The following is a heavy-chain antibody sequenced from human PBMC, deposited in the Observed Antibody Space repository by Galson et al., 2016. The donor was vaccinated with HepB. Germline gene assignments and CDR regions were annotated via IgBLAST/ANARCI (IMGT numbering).Heavy chain of an antibody. J-gene: IGHJ4*02. CDR2: ISYDESNK. V-gene: IGHV3-30*18. CDR3: AKEMRPRYYDSSGYDGLDY. Sequence: SLRLSCAASGFIFSSYGMHWVRQAPGTGLEWVAVISYDESNKYYADSVKGRFTISRDNSKNTLYLQMNSLRAEDTAVFYCAKEMRPRYYDSSGYDGLDYWGQGTLVTVSS. D-gene: IGHD3-22*01. CDR1: GFIFSSYG.